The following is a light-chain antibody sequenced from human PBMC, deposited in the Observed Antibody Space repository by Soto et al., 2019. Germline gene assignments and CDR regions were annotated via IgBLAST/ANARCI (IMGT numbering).Light chain of an antibody. CDR1: NVGSKN. CDR2: ADS. Sequence: LTQPPSVSVAPGQTARLTCGGNNVGSKNVHWYQQKPGQAPVLAVYADSARPSGIPERFSGSNSGSTATLTISSVEAGDEADYYCQVWDNGSDHYVFGTGTKLTVL. J-gene: IGLJ1*01. V-gene: IGLV3-21*02. CDR3: QVWDNGSDHYV.